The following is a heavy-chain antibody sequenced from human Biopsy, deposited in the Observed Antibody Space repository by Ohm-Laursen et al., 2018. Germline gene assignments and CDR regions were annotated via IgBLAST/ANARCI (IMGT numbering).Heavy chain of an antibody. D-gene: IGHD3-9*01. V-gene: IGHV1-69*06. CDR2: NIPILGTG. CDR1: AGTFSNYG. Sequence: ASVTVSCKLPAGTFSNYGVNWVRQAPGHGLEWLGGNIPILGTGNYAQKFQDRVTVAADTSTSTATMELRSLRSDDTAVYYCATKLTGYFHHWGQGTLVSVSS. J-gene: IGHJ1*01. CDR3: ATKLTGYFHH.